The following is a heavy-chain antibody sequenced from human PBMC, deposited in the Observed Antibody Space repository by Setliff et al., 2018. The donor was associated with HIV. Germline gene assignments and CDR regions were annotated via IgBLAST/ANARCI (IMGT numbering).Heavy chain of an antibody. CDR3: ARELKGVYDSWSSSDPPYYFDP. Sequence: SVKVSCKASGGTFSRSVFSWVRQAPGQGLQWMGRFIPMFGATKYAQGFQSRVTITADRSTSTVHMELRSLRSEDTAVYYCARELKGVYDSWSSSDPPYYFDPWGQGTLVTVSS. CDR2: FIPMFGAT. V-gene: IGHV1-69*06. CDR1: GGTFSRSV. D-gene: IGHD3-3*01. J-gene: IGHJ4*02.